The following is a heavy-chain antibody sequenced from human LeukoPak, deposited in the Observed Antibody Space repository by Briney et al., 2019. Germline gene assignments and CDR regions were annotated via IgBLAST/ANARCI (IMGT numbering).Heavy chain of an antibody. V-gene: IGHV3-7*01. J-gene: IGHJ4*02. CDR1: GFTFSSYW. D-gene: IGHD2-15*01. Sequence: GGSLRLSCAASGFTFSSYWMSWVRQAPGKGLEWVANIKQDGSEKYYVDSVKGRFTISRDNAKNSLYLQMNSLRAEDTAVYYCASTAVVVAATHDYFDYWGQGTLVTVSS. CDR3: ASTAVVVAATHDYFDY. CDR2: IKQDGSEK.